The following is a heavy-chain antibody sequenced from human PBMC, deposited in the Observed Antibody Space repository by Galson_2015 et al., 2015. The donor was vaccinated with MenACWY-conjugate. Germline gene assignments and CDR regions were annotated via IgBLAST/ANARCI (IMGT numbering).Heavy chain of an antibody. D-gene: IGHD4-23*01. V-gene: IGHV1-69*04. CDR3: AREGKSNDYGGNSADY. J-gene: IGHJ4*02. CDR1: GGTFSSYT. Sequence: SVKVSCKASGGTFSSYTISWVRQAPGQGLEWMGRIIPILGIANYAQKFQGRLTITADKSTTTAYMELSSLRSEDTAVYYCAREGKSNDYGGNSADYWGQGTLVTVSS. CDR2: IIPILGIA.